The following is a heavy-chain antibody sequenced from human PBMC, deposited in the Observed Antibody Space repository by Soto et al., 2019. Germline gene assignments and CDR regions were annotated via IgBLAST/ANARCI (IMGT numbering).Heavy chain of an antibody. CDR2: IYNSGNT. CDR1: GGSISSYY. V-gene: IGHV4-59*01. Sequence: TLSLTCTVSGGSISSYYWNWIRQPPGKGLEWIGYIYNSGNTNYNPSLKSRVTISVDTSKNQFSLSLSSVTAADTAVYYCRXXXXXXXXXXYXGQGXLVTVSS. J-gene: IGHJ4*02. CDR3: RXXXXXXXXXXY.